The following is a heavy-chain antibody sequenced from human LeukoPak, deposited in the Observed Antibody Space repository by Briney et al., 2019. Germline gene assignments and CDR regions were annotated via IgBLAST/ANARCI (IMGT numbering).Heavy chain of an antibody. Sequence: GGSLRLSCAASGFTFSSYAMSWVRQVPGKGLEWVSAISCSGSSTYYADSVKGRFTISRDNSKNTLYLQMNSLRADDTAVYYCAKESIAGGYNYGALDYWGQGTLVTVSS. D-gene: IGHD5-18*01. J-gene: IGHJ4*02. CDR1: GFTFSSYA. CDR2: ISCSGSST. CDR3: AKESIAGGYNYGALDY. V-gene: IGHV3-23*01.